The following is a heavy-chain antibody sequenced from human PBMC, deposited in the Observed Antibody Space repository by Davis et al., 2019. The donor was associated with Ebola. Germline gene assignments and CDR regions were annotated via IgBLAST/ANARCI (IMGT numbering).Heavy chain of an antibody. V-gene: IGHV3-9*01. D-gene: IGHD2-21*02. CDR3: AKDIGGDAQYYFDY. CDR2: ISWNSGSI. CDR1: GFTFDDYA. Sequence: PGGSLRLSCAASGFTFDDYAMHWVRQAPGKGLEWVSGISWNSGSIGYADSVKGRFTISRDNAKNSLYLQMNSLRAEDTALYYCAKDIGGDAQYYFDYWGQGTLVTVSS. J-gene: IGHJ4*02.